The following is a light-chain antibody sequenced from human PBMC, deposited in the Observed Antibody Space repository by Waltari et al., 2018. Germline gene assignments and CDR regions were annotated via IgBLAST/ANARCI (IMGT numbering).Light chain of an antibody. Sequence: DIQMTQSPSSLSASVGDRVTITCRASQSISSFLNWYQHRPGKAPKLLIYAASSLHSGVPSTFSGSGSGTDFTLTISSLQPEDFATYYCQQSYSTTWTFGQGTKVEIK. V-gene: IGKV1-39*01. CDR2: AAS. CDR1: QSISSF. J-gene: IGKJ1*01. CDR3: QQSYSTTWT.